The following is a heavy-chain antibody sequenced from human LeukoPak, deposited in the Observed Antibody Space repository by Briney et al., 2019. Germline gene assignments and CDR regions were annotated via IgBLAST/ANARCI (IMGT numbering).Heavy chain of an antibody. J-gene: IGHJ4*02. V-gene: IGHV1-24*01. Sequence: ASVKVSCKASGYAFGNYYMHWVRQAPGKGLEWMGGFDPEDGETIYAQKFQGRVTMTEDTSTDTAYMELSSLRSEDTAVYYCATGVRAGHYFDYWGQGTLVTVSS. CDR3: ATGVRAGHYFDY. CDR1: GYAFGNYY. CDR2: FDPEDGET. D-gene: IGHD3-10*02.